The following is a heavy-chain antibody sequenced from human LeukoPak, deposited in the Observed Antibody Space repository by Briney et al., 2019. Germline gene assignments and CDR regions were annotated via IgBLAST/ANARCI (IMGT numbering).Heavy chain of an antibody. CDR3: ARGAARAFDI. CDR2: INHSGST. V-gene: IGHV4-34*01. J-gene: IGHJ3*02. CDR1: GGSFSGYY. D-gene: IGHD6-13*01. Sequence: PSETLSLTCAVYGGSFSGYYWSWIRQPPGKGLEWIGEINHSGSTYYNPSLKSRVTISVDTSKNQFSLKLSSVTAADTAVYYCARGAARAFDIWGQGTMVTVSS.